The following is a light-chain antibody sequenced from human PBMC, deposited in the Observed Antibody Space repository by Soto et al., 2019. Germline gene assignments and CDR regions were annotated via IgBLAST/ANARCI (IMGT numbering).Light chain of an antibody. CDR3: QQYGSSPGT. J-gene: IGKJ1*01. CDR1: QSVSSSY. CDR2: GAS. V-gene: IGKV3-20*01. Sequence: EIVLTQSPGTLSLSPGERATLSCRASQSVSSSYLAWYQHKPGQAPRLVIYGASSRATGIPDKFIGSGSGTDFTLTISRLEPEDFAVYYCQQYGSSPGTFGQGTKVDIK.